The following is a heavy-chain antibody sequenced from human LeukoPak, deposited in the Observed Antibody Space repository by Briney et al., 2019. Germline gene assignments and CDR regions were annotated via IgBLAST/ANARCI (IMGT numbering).Heavy chain of an antibody. D-gene: IGHD3-22*01. CDR3: ATKSTYYYDSSGLDGAFDI. V-gene: IGHV1-69*04. Sequence: ASVKVSCKASGGTFSSYAISWVRQAPGQGLEWMGRIIPILGIANYAQKFQGRVTITADKSTSTAYMELSSLRSEDTAVYYCATKSTYYYDSSGLDGAFDIWGQGTMVTVSS. CDR2: IIPILGIA. J-gene: IGHJ3*02. CDR1: GGTFSSYA.